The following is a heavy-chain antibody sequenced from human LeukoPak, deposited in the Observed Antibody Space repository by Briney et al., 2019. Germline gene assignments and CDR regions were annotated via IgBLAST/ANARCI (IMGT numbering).Heavy chain of an antibody. CDR3: ARLSPWELPLDY. CDR1: GGSFSGYY. J-gene: IGHJ4*02. D-gene: IGHD1-26*01. V-gene: IGHV4-34*01. Sequence: SETLSLTCAVYGGSFSGYYWSWIRQPPGKGLEWVGEINHSGSTNYNPSLKSRVTISVDTSKNQFSLKLSSVTAADTAVYYCARLSPWELPLDYWGQGTLVTVSS. CDR2: INHSGST.